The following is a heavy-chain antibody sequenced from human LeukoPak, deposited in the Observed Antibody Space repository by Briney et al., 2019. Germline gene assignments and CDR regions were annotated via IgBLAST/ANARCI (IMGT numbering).Heavy chain of an antibody. J-gene: IGHJ3*02. D-gene: IGHD3-16*01. CDR3: ARSSLGGWEPTRAFDI. V-gene: IGHV4-39*01. Sequence: PSQTLSLTCPVSGGSITSSSSYWGWIRQPPGKGLEWIGTIYYSGTTYYNPSLKSRVTISIDAAKNQFPLMLTSVTAADTAVYYCARSSLGGWEPTRAFDIWGQGTMVTVSS. CDR2: IYYSGTT. CDR1: GGSITSSSSY.